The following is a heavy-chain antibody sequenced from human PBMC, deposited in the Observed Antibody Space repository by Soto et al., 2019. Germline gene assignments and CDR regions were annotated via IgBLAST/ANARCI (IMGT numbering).Heavy chain of an antibody. CDR3: ARLASSWYKLEFDF. V-gene: IGHV1-8*01. CDR2: MNPNSGNT. CDR1: GYTFTSYD. Sequence: ASVKVSCKASGYTFTSYDINWVRQATGQGLEWMGWMNPNSGNTGYAQKFQGRVTISADKSISTAYLQWSSLKASDTAIYYCARLASSWYKLEFDFWGQGTLVTVSS. D-gene: IGHD6-19*01. J-gene: IGHJ4*02.